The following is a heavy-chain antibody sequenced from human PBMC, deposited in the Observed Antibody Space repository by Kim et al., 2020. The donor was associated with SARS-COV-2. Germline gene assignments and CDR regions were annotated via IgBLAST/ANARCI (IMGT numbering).Heavy chain of an antibody. CDR2: ISAYNGNT. CDR3: ARAGITIFGVVHPEADY. Sequence: ASVKVSCKASGYTFTSYGISWVRQAPGQGLEWMGWISAYNGNTNYAQKLQGRVTMTTDTSTSTAYMELRSLRSDDTAVYYCARAGITIFGVVHPEADYWGQGTLVTVSS. V-gene: IGHV1-18*01. J-gene: IGHJ4*02. D-gene: IGHD3-3*01. CDR1: GYTFTSYG.